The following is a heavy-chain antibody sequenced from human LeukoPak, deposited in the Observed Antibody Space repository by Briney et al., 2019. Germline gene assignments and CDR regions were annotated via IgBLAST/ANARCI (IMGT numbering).Heavy chain of an antibody. D-gene: IGHD2-15*01. CDR3: ARITGYCSGGSCRYFDY. Sequence: ESGPTLVNPTETLTLTCTVSGFSLSNARMGVSWIRQPPGKALEWLAHILSNDEKSYSTSLKSRLTISKDTSKSQVVLTMTNMDPVDTATYYCARITGYCSGGSCRYFDYWGQGTLVTVSS. V-gene: IGHV2-26*01. CDR1: GFSLSNARMG. J-gene: IGHJ4*02. CDR2: ILSNDEK.